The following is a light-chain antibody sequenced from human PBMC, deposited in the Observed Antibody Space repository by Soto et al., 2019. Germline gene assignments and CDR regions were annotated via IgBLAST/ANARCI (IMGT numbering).Light chain of an antibody. V-gene: IGKV3-20*01. CDR2: GAS. CDR3: QQYDTLPPT. J-gene: IGKJ1*01. Sequence: IVLTQSPGTLSLSPGERATLSCRASQSVNDRSLAWYQQKPGRSPRFLIHGASTRAAGIPDRFSGSGSGTDFTLTINRLEPEDFAVYYCQQYDTLPPTFDQGTRVEIK. CDR1: QSVNDRS.